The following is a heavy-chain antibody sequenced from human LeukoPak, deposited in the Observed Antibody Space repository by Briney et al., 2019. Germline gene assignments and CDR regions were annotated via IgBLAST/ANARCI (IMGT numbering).Heavy chain of an antibody. CDR3: ARGLGYCSGGSCYSFNWFDP. V-gene: IGHV4-59*01. Sequence: SETLSLTCTVSGGSISSYYWSWIRQPPGKGLEWIGYIYYTGSTDYNPSLKSRVTISVETSKNQFSLKLSSVTAADTAVYYCARGLGYCSGGSCYSFNWFDPWGQGTLVTVSS. CDR2: IYYTGST. J-gene: IGHJ5*02. D-gene: IGHD2-15*01. CDR1: GGSISSYY.